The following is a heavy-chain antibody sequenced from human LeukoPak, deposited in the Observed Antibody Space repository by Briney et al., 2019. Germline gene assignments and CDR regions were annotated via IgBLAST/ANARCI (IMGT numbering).Heavy chain of an antibody. CDR2: IRYDGSNK. D-gene: IGHD3-3*01. V-gene: IGHV3-30*02. CDR1: GFTFSSYG. CDR3: ARDVEPRSRIWSGYQPLGS. Sequence: PGGSLRLSCAASGFTFSSYGMHWVRQAPGKGLEWVAFIRYDGSNKYYADSVKGRFTISRDNAKNTLYLQMNSLRVEDTAVYYCARDVEPRSRIWSGYQPLGSWGQGTLVTVSS. J-gene: IGHJ4*02.